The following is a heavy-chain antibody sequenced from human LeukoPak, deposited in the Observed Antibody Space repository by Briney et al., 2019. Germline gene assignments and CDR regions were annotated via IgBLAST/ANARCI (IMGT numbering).Heavy chain of an antibody. V-gene: IGHV1-69*05. CDR3: ATTTEGGWRFYYYYYMDV. Sequence: SVKVSCKASGGTFSRYAISWVRQAPGQGLEWMGGIIPIFGTANYAQKFQGRVKITTDESTSTAYMDLSSLRSEDTAVYYCATTTEGGWRFYYYYYMDVWGKGTTVTVSS. CDR1: GGTFSRYA. D-gene: IGHD6-19*01. CDR2: IIPIFGTA. J-gene: IGHJ6*03.